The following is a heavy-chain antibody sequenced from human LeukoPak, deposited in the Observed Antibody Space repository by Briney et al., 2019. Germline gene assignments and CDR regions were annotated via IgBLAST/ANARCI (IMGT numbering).Heavy chain of an antibody. Sequence: GGSLRLSCAASGFTFSSYMMNWVRQAPGKGLEWVSSFNSGSTYTYYTESVKGRFTVSRDNAKNSLFLQMNSLRAEDTAIYYCARSLTTLTYEGYWGQGTLVTVSS. V-gene: IGHV3-21*01. J-gene: IGHJ4*02. CDR2: FNSGSTYT. D-gene: IGHD1-1*01. CDR3: ARSLTTLTYEGY. CDR1: GFTFSSYM.